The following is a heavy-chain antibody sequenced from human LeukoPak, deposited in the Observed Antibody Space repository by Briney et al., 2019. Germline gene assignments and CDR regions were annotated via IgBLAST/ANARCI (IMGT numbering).Heavy chain of an antibody. CDR3: AREPRTTAFDY. J-gene: IGHJ4*02. D-gene: IGHD4-17*01. CDR1: GGSFSGYY. V-gene: IGHV4-34*01. Sequence: KASETLSLTCAVYGGSFSGYYWSWIRQPPGKGLEWIGEINHSGSTNYNPSIKSRVTISVDTSKNQFSLNLTSVTAADTAVYYCAREPRTTAFDYWGQGTLVTVSS. CDR2: INHSGST.